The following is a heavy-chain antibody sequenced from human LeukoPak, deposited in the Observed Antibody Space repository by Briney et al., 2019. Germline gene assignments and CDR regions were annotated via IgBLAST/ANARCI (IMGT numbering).Heavy chain of an antibody. Sequence: GGSLRLSCAASGFAFRSYAMSWVRQAPGKGLEWVSAISGSGGSTYYADSVRGRFTIPRDNSNNTLNLQMNSLIAEDTAVYYCAKDGQYGDYFGVCVYWGQGTLVTVSS. CDR1: GFAFRSYA. CDR3: AKDGQYGDYFGVCVY. CDR2: ISGSGGST. J-gene: IGHJ4*02. D-gene: IGHD4-17*01. V-gene: IGHV3-23*01.